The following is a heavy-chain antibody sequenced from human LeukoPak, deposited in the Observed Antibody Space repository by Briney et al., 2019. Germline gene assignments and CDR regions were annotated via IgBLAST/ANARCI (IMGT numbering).Heavy chain of an antibody. D-gene: IGHD2-2*01. CDR1: GASISSYY. CDR2: IYYSGST. CDR3: ARSWVPAAISLNPDSLDY. V-gene: IGHV4-59*01. J-gene: IGHJ4*02. Sequence: SETLSLTCTVSGASISSYYWSWIRQPPGKGLEWIGYIYYSGSTNYNPSLKSRVTISVDTSKNQFSLRLSSVTAADTAVYYCARSWVPAAISLNPDSLDYWGQGTLVTVSS.